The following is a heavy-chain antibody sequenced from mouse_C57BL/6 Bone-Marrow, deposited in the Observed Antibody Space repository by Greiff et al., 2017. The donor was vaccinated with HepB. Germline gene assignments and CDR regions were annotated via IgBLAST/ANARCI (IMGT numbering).Heavy chain of an antibody. V-gene: IGHV5-12*01. CDR3: ARTYEYDVSGFAY. J-gene: IGHJ3*01. CDR1: GFTFSDYY. D-gene: IGHD2-4*01. Sequence: EVKLMESGGGLVQPGGSLKLSCAASGFTFSDYYMYWVRQTPEKRLEWVAYISNGGGSTYYPDTVKGRFTISRDNAKNTLYLQMSRLKSEDTAMYYCARTYEYDVSGFAYWGQGTLVTVSA. CDR2: ISNGGGST.